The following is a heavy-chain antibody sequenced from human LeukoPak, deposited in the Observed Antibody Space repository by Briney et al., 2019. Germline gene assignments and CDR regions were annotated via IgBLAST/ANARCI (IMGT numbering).Heavy chain of an antibody. Sequence: SETLSLTCTVSGASINSGYYWGWIRQPPGKGLEWIGSIYHSGITYYNPSVKSRVTISLDTSKDQFSLRLSSVTAADTAVYYCARVVHGSGNWTDDAFDIWGQGTMVTVSS. CDR2: IYHSGIT. CDR3: ARVVHGSGNWTDDAFDI. J-gene: IGHJ3*02. D-gene: IGHD1-1*01. CDR1: GASINSGYY. V-gene: IGHV4-38-2*02.